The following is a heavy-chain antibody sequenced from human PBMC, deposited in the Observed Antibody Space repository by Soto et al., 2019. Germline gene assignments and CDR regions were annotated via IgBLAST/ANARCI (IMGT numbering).Heavy chain of an antibody. V-gene: IGHV4-39*01. CDR3: ARHDAKGTGY. CDR2: ISYTGST. CDR1: GDSISSGTYY. D-gene: IGHD3-10*01. Sequence: QLQLQESGPGLVKPSETLSLTCTVSGDSISSGTYYWGWIRQPPGKGLAWIGIISYTGSTYYNPSLKSRVTISVDTSKNQFSLRLSSVTAADTAVYYCARHDAKGTGYWGQGTLVTVSS. J-gene: IGHJ4*02.